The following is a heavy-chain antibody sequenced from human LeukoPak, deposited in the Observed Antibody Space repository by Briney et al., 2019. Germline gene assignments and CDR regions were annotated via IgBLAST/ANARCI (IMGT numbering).Heavy chain of an antibody. CDR1: GYIFSDFW. D-gene: IGHD2-15*01. J-gene: IGHJ4*02. Sequence: GESLKISCKGSGYIFSDFWIAWVRQMPGKGLEWMGIIYPGDSDTRYSPSFQGQVTISADKSISTAYLQWGSLEASDTAMYFCARSGSSSLRSIDYWGRGTLVTVSS. V-gene: IGHV5-51*01. CDR2: IYPGDSDT. CDR3: ARSGSSSLRSIDY.